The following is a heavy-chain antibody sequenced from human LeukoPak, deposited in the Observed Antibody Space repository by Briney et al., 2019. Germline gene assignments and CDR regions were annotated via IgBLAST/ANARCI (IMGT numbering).Heavy chain of an antibody. V-gene: IGHV4-59*01. CDR2: ISYTGTS. CDR1: GASTRNKF. Sequence: PSETLSLTCDVSGASTRNKFWSWFRHPPGKALEWIGYISYTGTSNYNPSLQSRVTISVDTSKNQLSLKLTSMTAADTAVYYCARDTSGYYGRYEHWGQGTLVTVSS. CDR3: ARDTSGYYGRYEH. D-gene: IGHD3-3*01. J-gene: IGHJ4*02.